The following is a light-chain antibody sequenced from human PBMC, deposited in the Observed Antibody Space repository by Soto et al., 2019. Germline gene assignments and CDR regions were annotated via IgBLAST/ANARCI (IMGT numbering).Light chain of an antibody. CDR3: QQYNSYWT. V-gene: IGKV1-5*01. CDR2: DAS. Sequence: DIQMTQSPSSLASSVGDSVTITFRASQSISSWLAWNQQKPGKAPKLLIYDASSLESGVPSRFSGSGSGTEFTLTISSLQPDDFATYYCQQYNSYWTFGQGTKVDIK. J-gene: IGKJ1*01. CDR1: QSISSW.